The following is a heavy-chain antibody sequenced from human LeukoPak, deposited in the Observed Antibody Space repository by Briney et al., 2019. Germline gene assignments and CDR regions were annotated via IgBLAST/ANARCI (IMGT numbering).Heavy chain of an antibody. J-gene: IGHJ4*02. D-gene: IGHD3-22*01. CDR2: INHSGST. CDR3: ARGVSTYYYDSSGYLGY. CDR1: GGSFSGYY. Sequence: SETLSLTCAVSGGSFSGYYWSWIRQPPGKGLEWIGDINHSGSTNYNPSLNRRVTISVDTSKNQFSLKLSSVTAADTAVYYCARGVSTYYYDSSGYLGYWGQGTLVTVSS. V-gene: IGHV4-34*01.